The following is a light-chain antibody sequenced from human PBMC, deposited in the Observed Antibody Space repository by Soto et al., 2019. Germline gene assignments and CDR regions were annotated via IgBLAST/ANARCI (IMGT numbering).Light chain of an antibody. CDR3: QQYHNWPPQYT. J-gene: IGKJ2*01. V-gene: IGKV3-15*01. CDR2: GAS. Sequence: EIVMTQSPASLSVSPGDVVTLSCRASQSVSSNVAWYQQKPGQGPRLLIHGASTSAVGVPARFSGSGSGTDFTLTISSLQSGDCAVYYCQQYHNWPPQYTFGQWTKLQIK. CDR1: QSVSSN.